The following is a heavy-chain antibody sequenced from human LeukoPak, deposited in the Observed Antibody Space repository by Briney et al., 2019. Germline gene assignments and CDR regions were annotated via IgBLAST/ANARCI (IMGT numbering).Heavy chain of an antibody. V-gene: IGHV3-21*01. D-gene: IGHD5-18*01. Sequence: GGSLRLSCAASGFTFSSYSMNWVRQAPGKGLEWVSSISSSSSYIYYADSVKGRFTISRDNAKNSLYLQMNSLRAEDTAVYYCARDRREIKLWPREYYYYYMDVWGKGTTVTISS. CDR1: GFTFSSYS. J-gene: IGHJ6*03. CDR2: ISSSSSYI. CDR3: ARDRREIKLWPREYYYYYMDV.